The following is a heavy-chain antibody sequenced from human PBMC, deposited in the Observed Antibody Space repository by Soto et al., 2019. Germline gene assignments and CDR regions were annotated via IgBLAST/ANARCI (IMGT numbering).Heavy chain of an antibody. Sequence: ASVKVSCKASGYTFTSYGISWVRQAPGQGLEWMGWISAYNGNTNYAQKLQGRVTMTTDTSTSTAYMELRSLRSDDTAVYYCARAGGRGYCSSTSCFLTEWGQGTLVTVSS. CDR1: GYTFTSYG. CDR3: ARAGGRGYCSSTSCFLTE. V-gene: IGHV1-18*01. CDR2: ISAYNGNT. D-gene: IGHD2-2*01. J-gene: IGHJ4*02.